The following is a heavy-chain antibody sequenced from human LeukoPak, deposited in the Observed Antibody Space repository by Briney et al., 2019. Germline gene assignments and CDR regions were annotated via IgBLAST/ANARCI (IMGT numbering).Heavy chain of an antibody. CDR2: ISGSGDNT. J-gene: IGHJ4*02. Sequence: GGSLRLSCAASGFTFSSYAMSWVRQAPGKGLEWVSGISGSGDNTYYADSVKGRFTTSRDNSKNTLYVQVNSLGTEDTAAYYCAKGSYYDSSGSFYFDNWGQGTLVTVSS. CDR3: AKGSYYDSSGSFYFDN. CDR1: GFTFSSYA. D-gene: IGHD3-22*01. V-gene: IGHV3-23*01.